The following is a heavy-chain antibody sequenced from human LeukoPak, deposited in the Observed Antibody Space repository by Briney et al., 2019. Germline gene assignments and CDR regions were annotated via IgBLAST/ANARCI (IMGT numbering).Heavy chain of an antibody. Sequence: GGSLRLSCVASGFTFSDSPINWVRLAPGKGLEWVAHIRGKRDNYATAYAASVKDRFAISRDNSENAAFLQMNSLKTDDTAVYFCARQTVSCHDYWGRGTLVTVSS. CDR1: GFTFSDSP. CDR3: ARQTVSCHDY. J-gene: IGHJ4*02. CDR2: IRGKRDNYAT. V-gene: IGHV3-73*01. D-gene: IGHD2-2*01.